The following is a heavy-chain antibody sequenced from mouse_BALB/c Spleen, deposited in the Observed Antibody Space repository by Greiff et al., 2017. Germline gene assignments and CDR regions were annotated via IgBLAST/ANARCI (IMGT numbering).Heavy chain of an antibody. CDR3: ARRTTTVEDYAMDY. V-gene: IGHV5-17*02. J-gene: IGHJ4*01. Sequence: EVKLVASGGGLVQPGGSRKLSCAASGFTFSSFGMHWVRQAPEKGLEWVAYISSGSSTIYYADTVKGRFTISRDNPKNTLFLQMTSLRSEDTAMYYCARRTTTVEDYAMDYWGQGTSVTVSS. D-gene: IGHD1-1*01. CDR1: GFTFSSFG. CDR2: ISSGSSTI.